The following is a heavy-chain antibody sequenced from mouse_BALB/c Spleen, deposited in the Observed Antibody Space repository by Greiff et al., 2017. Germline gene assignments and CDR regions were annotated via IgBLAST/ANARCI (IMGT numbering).Heavy chain of an antibody. CDR2: ISYSGST. CDR1: GYSITSDYA. CDR3: AELDSSGYYFDY. D-gene: IGHD3-2*01. V-gene: IGHV3-2*02. J-gene: IGHJ2*01. Sequence: EVQLQESGPGLVKPSQSLSLTCTVTGYSITSDYAWNWIRQFPGNKLEWMGYISYSGSTSYNPSLKSRISITRDTSKNQFFLQLNSVTTEDTATYYCAELDSSGYYFDYWGQGTTLTVSS.